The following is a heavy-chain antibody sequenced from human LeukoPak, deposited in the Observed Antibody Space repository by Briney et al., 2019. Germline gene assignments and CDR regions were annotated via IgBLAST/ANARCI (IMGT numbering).Heavy chain of an antibody. Sequence: SETLSLTCTVSGGSISSYYWSWIRQPPGKGLEWIGYIYYSGSTNYNPSLKSRVTISVDTSKNQFSLKLSSVTAADTAVYYCAREGGVYCSSTSCHYYYGMDVWGQGTTVTVSS. CDR2: IYYSGST. CDR1: GGSISSYY. V-gene: IGHV4-59*01. J-gene: IGHJ6*02. D-gene: IGHD2-2*01. CDR3: AREGGVYCSSTSCHYYYGMDV.